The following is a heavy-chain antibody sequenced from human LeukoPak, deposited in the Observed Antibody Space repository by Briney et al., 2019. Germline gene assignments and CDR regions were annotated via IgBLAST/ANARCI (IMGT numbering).Heavy chain of an antibody. Sequence: SETLSLTCTVSGSSISSDYHWGWVRQPPGKGLEWIGSIYHSGTTYYSPSLKSRATISVDTSKNQFSLRLSSVTAADTAVYNCSRESSSSSHYWGQGTLVTVSS. J-gene: IGHJ4*02. CDR2: IYHSGTT. D-gene: IGHD6-6*01. V-gene: IGHV4-38-2*02. CDR1: GSSISSDYH. CDR3: SRESSSSSHY.